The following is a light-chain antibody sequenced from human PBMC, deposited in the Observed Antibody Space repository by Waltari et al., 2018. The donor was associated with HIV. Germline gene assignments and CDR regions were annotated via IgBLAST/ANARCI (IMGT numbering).Light chain of an antibody. CDR3: CSYAGGTTFIL. CDR1: SSDVGPYNL. Sequence: QSALTQPASVSGSPGQSITISCSGRSSDVGPYNLVSWYQHHPGKAPKLVIYDGNKRPSGVSSRFSGSKSVNAAFLTISGLQAEDEADYYCCSYAGGTTFILFGGGTRLTVL. V-gene: IGLV2-23*03. CDR2: DGN. J-gene: IGLJ3*02.